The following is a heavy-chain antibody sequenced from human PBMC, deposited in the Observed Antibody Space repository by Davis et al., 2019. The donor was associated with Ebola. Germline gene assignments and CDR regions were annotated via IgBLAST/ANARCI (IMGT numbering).Heavy chain of an antibody. V-gene: IGHV3-30*04. Sequence: PGGSLRLSCTASGFTFSDYAMHWVRQAPGKGLEWVAVISFDGSSQYYADSVKGRFTISRDNDKNTMYLQMDSLRAEDTAVYYCARARGLIVVIIYDAFDMWGQGKMVTVSS. J-gene: IGHJ3*02. CDR3: ARARGLIVVIIYDAFDM. CDR2: ISFDGSSQ. CDR1: GFTFSDYA. D-gene: IGHD3-22*01.